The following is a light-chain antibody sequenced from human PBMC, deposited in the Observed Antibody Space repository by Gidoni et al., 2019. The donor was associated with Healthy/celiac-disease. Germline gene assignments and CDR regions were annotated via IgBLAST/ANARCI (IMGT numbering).Light chain of an antibody. Sequence: QLVLTQSPSASASLGASVKLTCTLSSGHSSNAIAWHQQQPETGPRYLMKVNSDGSHIKGDGILDRFSGSSSGAERYLTISSLQSEDEADYYCQTWDTGSWVFGGGTKLTVL. J-gene: IGLJ3*02. CDR1: SGHSSNA. CDR3: QTWDTGSWV. V-gene: IGLV4-69*01. CDR2: VNSDGSH.